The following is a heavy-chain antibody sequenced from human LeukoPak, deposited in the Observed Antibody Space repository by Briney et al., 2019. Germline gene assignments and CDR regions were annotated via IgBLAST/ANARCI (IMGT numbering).Heavy chain of an antibody. CDR3: ARDGQIGYYYDSSGYHNWFDP. CDR2: IYYSGST. V-gene: IGHV4-59*01. D-gene: IGHD3-22*01. Sequence: SETLSLTCTVSGGSISSYYWSWIRQPPGKGLEWIGYIYYSGSTNYNPSLKSRVAISVDTSKNQFSLQLSSVTAADTAVYYCARDGQIGYYYDSSGYHNWFDPWGQGTLVTVSS. CDR1: GGSISSYY. J-gene: IGHJ5*02.